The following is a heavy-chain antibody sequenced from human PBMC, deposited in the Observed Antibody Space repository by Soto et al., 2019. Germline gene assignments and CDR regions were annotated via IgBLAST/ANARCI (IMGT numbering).Heavy chain of an antibody. CDR2: IYYSGNI. CDR1: GDSVTSRSYY. V-gene: IGHV4-61*03. J-gene: IGHJ5*02. Sequence: QVQLQESGPGLVKPSETLSLTCTVSGDSVTSRSYYWTWVRQPPGKGLEWIGYIYYSGNINYNPSLKSRFPISVDTSTNHFSLKLTSVTAADTAIYYCARGNIAASGTKFDPWGQGILVTVSS. CDR3: ARGNIAASGTKFDP. D-gene: IGHD6-13*01.